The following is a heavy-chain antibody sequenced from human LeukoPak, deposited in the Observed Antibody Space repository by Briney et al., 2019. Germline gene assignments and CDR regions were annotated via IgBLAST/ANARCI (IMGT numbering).Heavy chain of an antibody. Sequence: SETLSLTCTVSGGSISPYYWSWIRQPPGKGLEWIGYIYYSGSTNYNPSLKSRVTISVDTSKNQFSLKLSSVTAADTAVYYCASKVGYCSSSSCYGYFQHWGQGTLVTVSS. CDR3: ASKVGYCSSSSCYGYFQH. CDR1: GGSISPYY. D-gene: IGHD2-2*01. CDR2: IYYSGST. V-gene: IGHV4-59*01. J-gene: IGHJ1*01.